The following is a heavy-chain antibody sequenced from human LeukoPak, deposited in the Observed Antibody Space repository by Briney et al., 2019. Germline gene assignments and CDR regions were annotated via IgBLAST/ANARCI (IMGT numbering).Heavy chain of an antibody. CDR3: ARDGQGRYCSGSNCFPFEY. CDR1: GYMFTDYY. V-gene: IGHV1-2*02. J-gene: IGHJ4*02. CDR2: INPNSGGT. D-gene: IGHD2-15*01. Sequence: ASVKVSCKASGYMFTDYYIHWVRQAPGQGLEWMGWINPNSGGTNYAQEFQGRVTMTRDTSSNTGYMDLSRLTSDDTAVYYCARDGQGRYCSGSNCFPFEYWGQGTLVTVSS.